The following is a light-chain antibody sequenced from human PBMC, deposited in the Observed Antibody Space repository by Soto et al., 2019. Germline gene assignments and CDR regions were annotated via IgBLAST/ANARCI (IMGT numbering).Light chain of an antibody. J-gene: IGKJ2*01. V-gene: IGKV1-39*01. CDR1: QTIINY. CDR3: QQSYSAPLT. CDR2: AAS. Sequence: DIQMTQSPSSLSASVGDRVTITCRASQTIINYLNWYQQKPGKAPKLLISAASNLQSGVPSRFSGSGSGTDFTLTISSLQPADFATYYCQQSYSAPLTFGQGTKLDI.